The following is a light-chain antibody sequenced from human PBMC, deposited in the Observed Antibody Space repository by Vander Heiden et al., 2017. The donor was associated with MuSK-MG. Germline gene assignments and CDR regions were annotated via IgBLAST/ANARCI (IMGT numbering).Light chain of an antibody. CDR2: SAT. CDR3: QQSQRTPYT. CDR1: QIISTF. Sequence: DNQMNQSPSSLSASVGDRVTITCRASQIISTFLNWYQQRPGKAPDLLMYSATNVQNGVPPRFTGSGSGTDFSLTISSLQPEDFATYYCQQSQRTPYTFGQGTKLEI. V-gene: IGKV1-39*01. J-gene: IGKJ2*01.